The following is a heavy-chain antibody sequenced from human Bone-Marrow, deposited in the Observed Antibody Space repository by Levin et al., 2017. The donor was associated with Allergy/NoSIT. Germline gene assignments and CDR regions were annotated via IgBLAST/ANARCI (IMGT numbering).Heavy chain of an antibody. CDR1: HN. D-gene: IGHD6-19*01. Sequence: HNLDWVRQTPRTGLEWVGRTGSKANSYTAHYAASVKGRFTISRDDSKNSLYLQMDSLKTEDTAVYYCARAGASYKGWLYVDYWGQGTLITVSS. J-gene: IGHJ4*02. CDR3: ARAGASYKGWLYVDY. V-gene: IGHV3-72*01. CDR2: TGSKANSYTA.